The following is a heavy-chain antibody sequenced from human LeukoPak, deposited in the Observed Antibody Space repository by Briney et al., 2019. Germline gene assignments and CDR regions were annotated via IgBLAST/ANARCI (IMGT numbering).Heavy chain of an antibody. CDR3: ARGYCRDDICQVFPY. CDR2: MSYSGRT. V-gene: IGHV4-59*02. CDR1: GGSVSSYY. D-gene: IGHD2-21*02. J-gene: IGHJ4*02. Sequence: PSETLSLTCTVSGGSVSSYYWSWIRQTPEKGLEWIGYMSYSGRTDYGPSLKSRVTLSVDTSKNQFSLKMSYVTAADTGVYYCARGYCRDDICQVFPYWGQGTLVTVSS.